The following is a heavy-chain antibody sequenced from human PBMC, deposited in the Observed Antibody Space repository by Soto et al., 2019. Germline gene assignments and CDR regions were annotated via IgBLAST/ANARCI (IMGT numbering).Heavy chain of an antibody. V-gene: IGHV1-2*04. CDR1: GYTFTGYY. Sequence: ASVKVSCKASGYTFTGYYMHWVRQAPGQGLEWMGWINPNSGGTNYAQKFQGWVTMTRDTSISTAYMELSRLRTDETAVNYCAKAVYWSTANCWEDFHYYNIEVWGKGPRSPSP. CDR3: AKAVYWSTANCWEDFHYYNIEV. CDR2: INPNSGGT. D-gene: IGHD2-2*01. J-gene: IGHJ6*01.